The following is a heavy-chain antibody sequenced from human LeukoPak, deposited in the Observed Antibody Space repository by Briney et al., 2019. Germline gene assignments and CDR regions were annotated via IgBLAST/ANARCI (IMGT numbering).Heavy chain of an antibody. CDR1: GGSISSSSYY. V-gene: IGHV4-39*01. Sequence: SETLSLTCTVSGGSISSSSYYWGWIRQPPGKGLEWTGSIYYSGSTYYNPSLKSRVTISVDTSKNQFSLKLSSVTAADTAVYYCARRDSSGWYYFDYWGQGTLVTVSS. J-gene: IGHJ4*02. CDR3: ARRDSSGWYYFDY. D-gene: IGHD6-19*01. CDR2: IYYSGST.